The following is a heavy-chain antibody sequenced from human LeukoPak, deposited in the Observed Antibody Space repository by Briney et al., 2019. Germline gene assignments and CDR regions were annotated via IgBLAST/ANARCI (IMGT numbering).Heavy chain of an antibody. D-gene: IGHD3-10*01. CDR1: GFTFSSYA. CDR3: AKDVLLWFGEYPPLDDY. CDR2: IRYDGSNK. J-gene: IGHJ4*02. V-gene: IGHV3-30*02. Sequence: GGSLRLSCVASGFTFSSYAMSWVRQAPGKGLEWVAFIRYDGSNKYYADSVKGRFTISRDNSKNTLYLKMNSLRAEDTAVYYCAKDVLLWFGEYPPLDDYWGQGTLVTVSS.